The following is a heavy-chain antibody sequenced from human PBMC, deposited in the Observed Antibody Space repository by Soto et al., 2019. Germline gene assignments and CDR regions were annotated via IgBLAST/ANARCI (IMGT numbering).Heavy chain of an antibody. J-gene: IGHJ4*01. V-gene: IGHV1-2*02. CDR3: ARDSAAGAGIGWDY. Sequence: ASVKVSCKASGYIFTDYYIHWVRQAPGQGLEWMGWIDPNSDDTRYAQKFRGRVTVTMDTSISTAYMDLSRLTSDDTAVYYCARDSAAGAGIGWDYWGQGTLVTVSS. CDR1: GYIFTDYY. D-gene: IGHD6-13*01. CDR2: IDPNSDDT.